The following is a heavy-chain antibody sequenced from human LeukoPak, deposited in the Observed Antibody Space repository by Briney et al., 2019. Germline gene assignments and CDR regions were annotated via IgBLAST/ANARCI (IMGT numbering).Heavy chain of an antibody. J-gene: IGHJ4*02. Sequence: PGGSLRLSCAASGFTFSSYGMHWVRQAPGKGLEWVAVISYDGSSKYCADSVKGRFTISRDNSKNMLYLQMNSLRAEDTAVYYCAKDSRFLEWLSPLDSWGQGILVTVSS. CDR3: AKDSRFLEWLSPLDS. CDR1: GFTFSSYG. CDR2: ISYDGSSK. V-gene: IGHV3-30*18. D-gene: IGHD3-3*01.